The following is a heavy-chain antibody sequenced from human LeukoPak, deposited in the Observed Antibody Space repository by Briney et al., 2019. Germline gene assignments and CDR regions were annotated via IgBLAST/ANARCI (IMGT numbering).Heavy chain of an antibody. CDR1: GGSLSSYY. D-gene: IGHD3-10*01. J-gene: IGHJ6*02. V-gene: IGHV4-59*12. CDR2: IYYSGST. CDR3: ARELVLLWFGEFDYYYYGMDV. Sequence: SETLSLTCTVSGGSLSSYYWSWIRQPPGKGLEWIGYIYYSGSTDYNPPLKSRVTISVDKSKNQFSLKLSSVTAADTAVYYCARELVLLWFGEFDYYYYGMDVWGQGTTVTVSS.